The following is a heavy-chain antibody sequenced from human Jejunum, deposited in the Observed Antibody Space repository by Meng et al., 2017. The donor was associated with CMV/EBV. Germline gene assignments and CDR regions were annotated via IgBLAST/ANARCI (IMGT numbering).Heavy chain of an antibody. D-gene: IGHD6-6*01. CDR3: AKSHSSSSGSFNY. CDR2: IYGGGGST. CDR1: GVPFSDYA. Sequence: SGVPFSDYAVAWVRQAPGKGLEWVSGIYGGGGSTHYADSVRGRFVISRDNSKSTLYLQVNSLRADDTAVYYCAKSHSSSSGSFNYWGQGILVTVSS. J-gene: IGHJ4*02. V-gene: IGHV3-23*03.